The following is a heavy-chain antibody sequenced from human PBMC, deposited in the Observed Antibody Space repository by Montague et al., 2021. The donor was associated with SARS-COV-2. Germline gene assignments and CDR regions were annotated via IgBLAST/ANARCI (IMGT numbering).Heavy chain of an antibody. Sequence: SETLSLTCAVYGGSFSGYYWSWIRQPPGKGLEWIGEINHSGSTNYNPSLKSRVTISVDTSKNQFSLKLSSVTAADTAVYYCVRGLSRYSSGKTPFLHSEMDVWGQGTTVTVSS. J-gene: IGHJ6*02. CDR1: GGSFSGYY. V-gene: IGHV4-34*01. D-gene: IGHD6-19*01. CDR2: INHSGST. CDR3: VRGLSRYSSGKTPFLHSEMDV.